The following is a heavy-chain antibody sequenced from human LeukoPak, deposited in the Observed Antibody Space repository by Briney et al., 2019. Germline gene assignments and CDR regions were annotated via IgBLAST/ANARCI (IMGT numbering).Heavy chain of an antibody. J-gene: IGHJ3*02. D-gene: IGHD3-10*01. V-gene: IGHV1-8*01. Sequence: GASVKVSCKASGYTFTSYDINWVRQATGQGLEWMGWMNPNSGNTGYAQKFQGRVTMTRNTSISTAYMELSSLRSEDTAVYYCARGRGMVRGVSNAFDIWGQGTMVTVSS. CDR3: ARGRGMVRGVSNAFDI. CDR1: GYTFTSYD. CDR2: MNPNSGNT.